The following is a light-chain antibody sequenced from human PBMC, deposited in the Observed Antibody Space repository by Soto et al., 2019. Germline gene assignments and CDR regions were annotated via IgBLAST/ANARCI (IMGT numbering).Light chain of an antibody. CDR2: AAS. J-gene: IGKJ5*01. CDR3: QQLNIYPIT. Sequence: IQMTQSPSSLSASVGDRVTITCRASQSISSYLNWYQQKPGKAPKLLIYAASSLQSAVPSRFSGSGSGTDFTLTISSLQPEDFATYYCQQLNIYPITFGQGTRLAIK. V-gene: IGKV1-39*01. CDR1: QSISSY.